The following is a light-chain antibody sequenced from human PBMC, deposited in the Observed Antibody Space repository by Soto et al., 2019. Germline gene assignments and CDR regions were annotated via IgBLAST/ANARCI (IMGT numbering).Light chain of an antibody. CDR1: SSDVGGYNY. V-gene: IGLV2-8*01. Sequence: QSALTQPPSASGSLGQSVTISCTGTSSDVGGYNYVSWHQQHPGKAPKVMIYEVTKRPPGVPDRFSGSKSGNTASLTVSGRLAEEEADYYCSSFAGGGNPVLLGGGTKLTVL. CDR2: EVT. CDR3: SSFAGGGNPVL. J-gene: IGLJ2*01.